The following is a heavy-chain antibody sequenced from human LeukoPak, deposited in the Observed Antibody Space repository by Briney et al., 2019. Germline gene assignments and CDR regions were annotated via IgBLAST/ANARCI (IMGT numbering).Heavy chain of an antibody. V-gene: IGHV3-21*01. J-gene: IGHJ4*02. D-gene: IGHD3-3*01. CDR2: ISSSSSYI. CDR1: GFIFSDYS. CDR3: ASYLRYYDYWSGHNADYYLDS. Sequence: GGSLRLSCAASGFIFSDYSMNWVRQAPGKGLEWVSSISSSSSYIYYADSVKGRFTIPRDNAKNSLYLQMNSLRAEDTAVYYCASYLRYYDYWSGHNADYYLDSWGQGTLVTVSS.